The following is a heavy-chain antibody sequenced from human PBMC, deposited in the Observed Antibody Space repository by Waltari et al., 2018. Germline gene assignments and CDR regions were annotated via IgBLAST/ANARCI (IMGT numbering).Heavy chain of an antibody. Sequence: QVQLHQWGAGLLKPSETLSLTCAVYSGSFSDYYWAWIRQPPGKGLEWIGEVNHRGNTNVNPSLKSRVTIAVDTAKNQFSLKLSSVTAADTAVYYCARGRIRGTSPYYWGQGSRVTVSS. V-gene: IGHV4-34*01. J-gene: IGHJ4*02. CDR2: VNHRGNT. CDR3: ARGRIRGTSPYY. CDR1: SGSFSDYY. D-gene: IGHD1-1*01.